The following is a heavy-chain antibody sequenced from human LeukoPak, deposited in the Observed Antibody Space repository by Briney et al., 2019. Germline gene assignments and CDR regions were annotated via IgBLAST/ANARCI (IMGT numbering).Heavy chain of an antibody. Sequence: GGSLRLSCAASGFTFSSYAMSWVRQAQGKWLEWDSAISGSGGSTYSADAVKGRFTISRDNSKNTLYLQVNSLRAEDTAIYYCAKNYDSSGYYFFDFDFWGQGTLVTVSS. CDR2: ISGSGGST. V-gene: IGHV3-23*01. J-gene: IGHJ4*02. CDR1: GFTFSSYA. CDR3: AKNYDSSGYYFFDFDF. D-gene: IGHD3-22*01.